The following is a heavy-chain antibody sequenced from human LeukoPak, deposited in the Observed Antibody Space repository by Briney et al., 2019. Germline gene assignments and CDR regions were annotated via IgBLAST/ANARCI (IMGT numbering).Heavy chain of an antibody. V-gene: IGHV3-48*03. D-gene: IGHD5-24*01. Sequence: GGSLRLSCAASGFTFSSYEMNWVRQAPGKGLEWVSHISSSGSTIYYADSVKGRFTISRDNAKNSLYLQMNSLRAEDTAVYYCARAFADGDEINDYWGQGTLVTVSS. CDR1: GFTFSSYE. CDR2: ISSSGSTI. J-gene: IGHJ4*02. CDR3: ARAFADGDEINDY.